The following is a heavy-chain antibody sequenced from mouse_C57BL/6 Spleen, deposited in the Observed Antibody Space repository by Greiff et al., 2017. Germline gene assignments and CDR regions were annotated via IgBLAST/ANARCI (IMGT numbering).Heavy chain of an antibody. Sequence: QVQLQQPGAELVKPGASVKLSCKASGYTFTSYWMHWVKQRPGQGLEWIGMIHPNSGSTNYNEKFKSKATLTVDKSSSTAYMQLSSLTSEDSAVYYCARPQFITTVVEDYWGQGTSVTVSS. CDR3: ARPQFITTVVEDY. D-gene: IGHD1-1*01. CDR1: GYTFTSYW. CDR2: IHPNSGST. V-gene: IGHV1-64*01. J-gene: IGHJ4*01.